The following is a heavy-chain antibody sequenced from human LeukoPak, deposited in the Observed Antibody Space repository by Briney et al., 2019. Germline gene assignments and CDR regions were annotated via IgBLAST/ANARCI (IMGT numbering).Heavy chain of an antibody. D-gene: IGHD2-8*01. CDR3: ARDNGENYHTAFDY. J-gene: IGHJ4*02. V-gene: IGHV3-74*01. CDR1: GFTFSSYW. Sequence: PGGSLRLSCAASGFTFSSYWIHWVRQVPGKGLVWVSRIHGDGRTTTYADSVKGRFTISRDNAKNTLYLQMNSLRAADTAVYYCARDNGENYHTAFDYWGQGTLVTVSS. CDR2: IHGDGRTT.